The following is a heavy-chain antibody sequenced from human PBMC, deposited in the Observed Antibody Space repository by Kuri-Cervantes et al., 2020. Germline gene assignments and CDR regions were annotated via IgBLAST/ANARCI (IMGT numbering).Heavy chain of an antibody. Sequence: GGSLRLSCAASGFTVSSNYMSWVRQAPGKGLEWVSVIYSGGSTYYADSVKGRFTISRDNSKNTLYLQMNSLRAEDTAVYYCASSYFWSGYYHPGPKPDDYYYYGMDVWGQGTTVTVS. J-gene: IGHJ6*02. CDR2: IYSGGST. V-gene: IGHV3-66*01. D-gene: IGHD3-3*01. CDR3: ASSYFWSGYYHPGPKPDDYYYYGMDV. CDR1: GFTVSSNY.